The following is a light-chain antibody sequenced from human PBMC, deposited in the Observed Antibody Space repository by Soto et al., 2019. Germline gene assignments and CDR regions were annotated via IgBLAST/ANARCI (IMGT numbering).Light chain of an antibody. CDR1: SSNIGAGYD. V-gene: IGLV1-40*01. Sequence: QSVLTQTPSVSGSPGQKITMSCTWSSSNIGAGYDVHWYQQVPGAAPRLLIYADNNRPSGVPDRFSASKSGTSASLAITGLQGEDEANYYCQSYDTSLSGVIFGAGTKLTVL. J-gene: IGLJ2*01. CDR2: ADN. CDR3: QSYDTSLSGVI.